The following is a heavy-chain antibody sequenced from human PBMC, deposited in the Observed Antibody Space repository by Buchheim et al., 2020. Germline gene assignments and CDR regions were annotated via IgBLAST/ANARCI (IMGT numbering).Heavy chain of an antibody. CDR3: ARESQSYGMDV. CDR1: GFTVSSNF. V-gene: IGHV3-53*02. CDR2: IYSGGSI. Sequence: EVQLVETGGGLIQPGGSLRLSCAASGFTVSSNFMSWVRQAPGKGLEWVSIIYSGGSIYYADSVKGRFTISRDNSKNTLYLQMNSLRVEDTAVYCCARESQSYGMDVWGEGTT. J-gene: IGHJ6*01.